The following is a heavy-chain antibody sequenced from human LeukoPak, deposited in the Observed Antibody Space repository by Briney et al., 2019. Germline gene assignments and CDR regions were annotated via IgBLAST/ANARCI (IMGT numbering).Heavy chain of an antibody. CDR1: GFTFSSYG. Sequence: PGGSLRLSCAASGFTFSSYGMHWVRQAPGKGLEWVAVISYDGSNKYYADSVKGRFTTSRDNSKNTLYLQMNSLRAEDTAVYYCAKDKGYGASYGGGYFDYWGQGTLVTVSS. V-gene: IGHV3-30*18. CDR3: AKDKGYGASYGGGYFDY. J-gene: IGHJ4*02. CDR2: ISYDGSNK. D-gene: IGHD3-10*01.